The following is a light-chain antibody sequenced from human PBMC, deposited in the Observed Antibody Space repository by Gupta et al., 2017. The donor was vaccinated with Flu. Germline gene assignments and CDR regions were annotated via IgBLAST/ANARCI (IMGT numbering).Light chain of an antibody. V-gene: IGLV7-43*01. J-gene: IGLJ2*01. CDR3: LLYYGGAKLRV. CDR1: TGAVTSGYY. Sequence: VVPRGPSLTVPPEGPVTLTCASSTGAVTSGYYPNWFQQNPGQAPRALIYSTSNKHSGTPARFSGSLLGGKAALTLSGVQPEDEAEYYCLLYYGGAKLRVFGGGTKLTVL. CDR2: STS.